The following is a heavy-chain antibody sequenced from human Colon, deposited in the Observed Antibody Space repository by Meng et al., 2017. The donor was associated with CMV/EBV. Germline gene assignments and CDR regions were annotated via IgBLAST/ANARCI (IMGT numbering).Heavy chain of an antibody. D-gene: IGHD4-17*01. Sequence: HLQLQESGPGLVKPSETLSLPCTVSGGSISSSTYYWGWIRQTPGKGLEWIGNIYYSGYTYYNPSLKSRLTISVDTSKNQFSLKLTSVTAADTAVYYCATDYGDYYFDRWGQGTLVTVSS. V-gene: IGHV4-39*07. CDR3: ATDYGDYYFDR. CDR2: IYYSGYT. CDR1: GGSISSSTYY. J-gene: IGHJ4*02.